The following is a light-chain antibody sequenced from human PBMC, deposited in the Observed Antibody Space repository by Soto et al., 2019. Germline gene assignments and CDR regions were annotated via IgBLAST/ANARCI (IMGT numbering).Light chain of an antibody. CDR2: KAS. J-gene: IGKJ1*01. CDR3: QQYASSSPWT. V-gene: IGKV1-5*03. CDR1: QSISSW. Sequence: DIQMTQSPSTLSASVGDRVTITCRASQSISSWLAWNQQKPGKAPKLLIYKASSLESGVPSRFGGTGSGTEFTLSISSLQPDDFATYYCQQYASSSPWTFGQGTKVEIK.